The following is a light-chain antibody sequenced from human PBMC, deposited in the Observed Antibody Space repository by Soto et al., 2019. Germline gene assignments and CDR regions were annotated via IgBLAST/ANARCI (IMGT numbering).Light chain of an antibody. CDR3: QVWDTSSDHYL. J-gene: IGLJ1*01. CDR1: TIGSKS. Sequence: SYELTQSPSVSVAPGQTAGITCGGNTIGSKSVHWYQQRPGQAPVLVVYDDTDRPSGIPERFSGSNSGNTATLTIIRVEAGDEADYYCQVWDTSSDHYLLGTGTKGTV. V-gene: IGLV3-21*02. CDR2: DDT.